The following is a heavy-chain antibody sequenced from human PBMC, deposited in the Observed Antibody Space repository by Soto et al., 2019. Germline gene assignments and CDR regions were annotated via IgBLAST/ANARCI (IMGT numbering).Heavy chain of an antibody. V-gene: IGHV3-30*18. Sequence: QVQLVESGGGVVQPGRSLRLSCAASGFTFSSSGMHWVLQAPGKGLEWVAVISYDGSNKYYADSVKGRFTISRDNSKNTLYLQRNSLRAEDTAVYYCAKDQVRVLVAAAFDYLGQGNLVTVSS. D-gene: IGHD2-15*01. CDR3: AKDQVRVLVAAAFDY. J-gene: IGHJ4*02. CDR2: ISYDGSNK. CDR1: GFTFSSSG.